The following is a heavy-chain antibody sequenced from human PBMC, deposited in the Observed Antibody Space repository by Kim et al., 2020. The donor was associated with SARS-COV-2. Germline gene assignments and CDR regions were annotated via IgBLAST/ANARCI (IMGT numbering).Heavy chain of an antibody. Sequence: ASVKVSCKVSGYTLTELSMHWVRQAPGKGLEWMGGFDPEDGETIYAQKFQGRVTMTEDTSTDTAYMELSSLRSEDTAVYYCATDFRGRYFDWSSMGGMDVWGQGTTVTVSS. CDR2: FDPEDGET. V-gene: IGHV1-24*01. D-gene: IGHD3-9*01. CDR3: ATDFRGRYFDWSSMGGMDV. J-gene: IGHJ6*02. CDR1: GYTLTELS.